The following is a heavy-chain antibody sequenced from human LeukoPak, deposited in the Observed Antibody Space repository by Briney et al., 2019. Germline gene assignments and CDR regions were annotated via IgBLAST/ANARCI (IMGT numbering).Heavy chain of an antibody. V-gene: IGHV3-23*01. CDR1: GFTFSSYA. CDR2: ISGSGGST. D-gene: IGHD2-2*02. Sequence: GGSLRLSCAASGFTFSSYAMSWVRQAPGKGLEWVSAISGSGGSTYYADSVKGRFTISRDNAKNSLYLQMNSLRAEDTAVYYCARDCSSTSCYTHFDYWGQGTLVTVSS. CDR3: ARDCSSTSCYTHFDY. J-gene: IGHJ4*02.